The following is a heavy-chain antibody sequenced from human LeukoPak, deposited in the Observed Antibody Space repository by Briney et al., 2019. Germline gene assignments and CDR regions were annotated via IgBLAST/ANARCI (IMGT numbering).Heavy chain of an antibody. CDR2: TYYRSTWYN. CDR3: ARRLTQYDCFDP. CDR1: EDSVSSISVT. V-gene: IGHV6-1*01. J-gene: IGHJ5*02. Sequence: SQTLSLTCAISEDSVSSISVTWNWIRQSPSRGLEWLGRTYYRSTWYNDYAVSVRGRITVNPDTSKNQFSLHLNSVTPEDTAVYYCARRLTQYDCFDPWGQGILVTVSS. D-gene: IGHD2-2*01.